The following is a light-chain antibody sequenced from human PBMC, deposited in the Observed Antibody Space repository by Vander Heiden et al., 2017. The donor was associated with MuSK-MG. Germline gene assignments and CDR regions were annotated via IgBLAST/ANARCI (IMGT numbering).Light chain of an antibody. CDR1: QSISSY. V-gene: IGKV1-39*01. Sequence: DIQITHTTSSLSASVGDRVTLTCRASQSISSYLIWYQQKTGNAPKFLIYAASTLHSGVRSRFSGSGSWTDFTLTISGLQPEDFATYYCQQSYSTPRYTFGQGTKLEIK. CDR2: AAS. CDR3: QQSYSTPRYT. J-gene: IGKJ2*01.